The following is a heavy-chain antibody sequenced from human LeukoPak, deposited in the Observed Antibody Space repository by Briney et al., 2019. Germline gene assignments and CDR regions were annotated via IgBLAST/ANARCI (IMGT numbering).Heavy chain of an antibody. V-gene: IGHV1-8*01. Sequence: EASVKVSCKASGYTFTSYDINWVRQAPGQGLEWMGWMNPNSGNTGYAQKFQGRVTMTRNTSISTAYMELSSLRSEDTAVYYCARGASRGMKWLLFSTWGQGTLVTVSS. J-gene: IGHJ4*02. D-gene: IGHD3-3*01. CDR1: GYTFTSYD. CDR2: MNPNSGNT. CDR3: ARGASRGMKWLLFST.